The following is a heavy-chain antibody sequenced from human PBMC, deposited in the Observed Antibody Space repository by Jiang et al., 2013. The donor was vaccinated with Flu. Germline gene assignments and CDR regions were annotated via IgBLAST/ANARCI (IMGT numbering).Heavy chain of an antibody. D-gene: IGHD3-3*01. CDR1: GYSFTSYW. CDR2: IYPGDSDT. CDR3: ARLPPLRVVPEDTYYDFWSGYLDY. Sequence: GAEVKKPGESLKISCKGSGYSFTSYWIGWVRQMPGKGLEWMGIIYPGDSDTRYSPSFQGQVTISADKSISTAYLQWSSLKASDTAMYYCARLPPLRVVPEDTYYDFWSGYLDYWGQGTLVTVSS. V-gene: IGHV5-51*03. J-gene: IGHJ4*02.